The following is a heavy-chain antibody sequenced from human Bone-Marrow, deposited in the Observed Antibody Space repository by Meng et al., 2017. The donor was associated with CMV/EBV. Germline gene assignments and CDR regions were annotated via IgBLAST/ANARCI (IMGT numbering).Heavy chain of an antibody. J-gene: IGHJ6*02. V-gene: IGHV4-39*07. CDR2: IYYSGST. D-gene: IGHD2-15*01. CDR3: ASFCMWGSGYYYYGMDV. CDR1: GGSISSSSYY. Sequence: EPLKISCTVSGGSISSSSYYWGWIRQPPGKGLEWIGSIYYSGSTYYNPSLKSRVTISVDTSKNRFSVKLSSVTAADTAVYYCASFCMWGSGYYYYGMDVWGQGTTVTVSS.